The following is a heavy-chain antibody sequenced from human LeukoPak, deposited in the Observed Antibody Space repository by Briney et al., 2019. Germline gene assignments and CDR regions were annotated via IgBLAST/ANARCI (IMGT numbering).Heavy chain of an antibody. Sequence: GGSLRLSCAASGFTFSGYAMNWVRQAPGKGLEWVSTISGNGGTTYYADSVKGRFTISRDNSKNTLYLQMNSLRAEDTAVYYCERILRWPNPFDQWGQGTLVTVSS. D-gene: IGHD4-23*01. J-gene: IGHJ4*02. CDR2: ISGNGGTT. V-gene: IGHV3-23*01. CDR1: GFTFSGYA. CDR3: ERILRWPNPFDQ.